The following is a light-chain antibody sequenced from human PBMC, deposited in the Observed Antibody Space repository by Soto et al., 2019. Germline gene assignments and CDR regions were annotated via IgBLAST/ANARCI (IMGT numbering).Light chain of an antibody. CDR2: DAY. CDR1: QSVGGY. Sequence: EIVMTQSPATLSVSLGERATLSCRASQSVGGYLAWYQQRPGQVPRLLIYDAYTRAAGVPARFSGSGSGTEFSLTISSLQSEDFAVYYYQQYSDWPLYTFGQGTKLEIK. V-gene: IGKV3-15*01. CDR3: QQYSDWPLYT. J-gene: IGKJ2*01.